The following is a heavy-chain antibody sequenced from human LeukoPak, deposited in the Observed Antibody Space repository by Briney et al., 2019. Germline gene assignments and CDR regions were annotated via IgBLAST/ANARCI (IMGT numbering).Heavy chain of an antibody. CDR3: ARDTHFPTHFDP. J-gene: IGHJ5*01. CDR1: GGSVSSGGYY. Sequence: SETLSLTCTVSGGSVSSGGYYWTWIRQPPGRGLEWIGYIYYGRSANSSPSLKSRVTISVDTSKNQFSLKLSSVTAADTAVYYCARDTHFPTHFDPWGQRTLVTASS. CDR2: IYYGRSA. V-gene: IGHV4-61*08.